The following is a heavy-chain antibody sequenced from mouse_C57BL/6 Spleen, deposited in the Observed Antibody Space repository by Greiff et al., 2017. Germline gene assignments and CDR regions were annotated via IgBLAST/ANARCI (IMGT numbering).Heavy chain of an antibody. CDR3: ARGGDYDRYFDV. CDR1: GYPFTSYG. V-gene: IGHV1-81*01. J-gene: IGHJ1*03. D-gene: IGHD2-4*01. Sequence: QVQLQQSGAELARPGASVQLSCKASGYPFTSYGISWVKQRTGQGLEWIGEIYPRSGNTYYNEKFKGKATLTADKSSSTAYMELRSLTSEDSAVYFWARGGDYDRYFDVWGTGTTVTVSS. CDR2: IYPRSGNT.